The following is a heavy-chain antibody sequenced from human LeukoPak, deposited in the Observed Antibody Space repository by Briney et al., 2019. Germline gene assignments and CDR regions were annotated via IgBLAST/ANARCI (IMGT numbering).Heavy chain of an antibody. D-gene: IGHD3-22*01. Sequence: GGSLRLSCAASGFTFSSYWMSWVRQAPGKGLEWVANIKQDGSEKYYVDSVKGRFTISRDNAKNSLYLQMNSLRAEDTAVYYCASSSGYYYIDYWGQGTLVTVSS. CDR1: GFTFSSYW. CDR2: IKQDGSEK. CDR3: ASSSGYYYIDY. V-gene: IGHV3-7*01. J-gene: IGHJ4*02.